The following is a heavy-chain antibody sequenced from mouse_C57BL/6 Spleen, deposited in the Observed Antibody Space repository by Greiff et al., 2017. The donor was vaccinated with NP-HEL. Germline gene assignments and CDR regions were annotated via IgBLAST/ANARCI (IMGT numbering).Heavy chain of an antibody. CDR3: ARGDSSGYVSY. D-gene: IGHD3-2*02. CDR2: IDPSDSET. J-gene: IGHJ2*01. Sequence: QVQLQQPGAELVRPGSSVKLSCKASGYTFTSYWMHWVKQRPIQGLEWIGNIDPSDSETPYNQKFKDKATLTVDKSSSTAYMQLSSLTSEDSAVYYCARGDSSGYVSYWGQGTTLTVSS. V-gene: IGHV1-52*01. CDR1: GYTFTSYW.